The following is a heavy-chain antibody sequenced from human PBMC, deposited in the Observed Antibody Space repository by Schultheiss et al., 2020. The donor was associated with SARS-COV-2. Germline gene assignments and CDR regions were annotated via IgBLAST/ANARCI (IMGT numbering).Heavy chain of an antibody. CDR3: ARDLDSSSWGFDY. D-gene: IGHD6-13*01. Sequence: LSLTCAASGFTVSSNYMNWVRQAPGKGLEWVSAISGSGGSTYYADSVKGRFTISRDNSKNTLYLQMNSLRAEDTAVYYCARDLDSSSWGFDYWGQGTLVTVSS. CDR1: GFTVSSNY. CDR2: ISGSGGST. V-gene: IGHV3-23*01. J-gene: IGHJ4*02.